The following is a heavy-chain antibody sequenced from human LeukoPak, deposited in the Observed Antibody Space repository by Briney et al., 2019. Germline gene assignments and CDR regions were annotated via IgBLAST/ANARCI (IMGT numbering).Heavy chain of an antibody. CDR3: ARDWRGSYEQ. J-gene: IGHJ4*02. D-gene: IGHD1-26*01. CDR1: GYTLNDHD. V-gene: IGHV1-2*06. Sequence: ASVKVSCKASGYTLNDHDMHWVLQAPGQGLEWMGRINPNSGCTTYAQKFQDRVTMTRDTSISTAYMELSRLTSDDTAVYYCARDWRGSYEQWGQGPLVSVFS. CDR2: INPNSGCT.